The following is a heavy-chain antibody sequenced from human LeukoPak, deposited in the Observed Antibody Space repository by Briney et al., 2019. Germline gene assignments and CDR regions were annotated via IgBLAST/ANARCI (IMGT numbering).Heavy chain of an antibody. J-gene: IGHJ6*02. V-gene: IGHV3-21*01. CDR3: ARDHYYDSSVDYGMDV. D-gene: IGHD3-22*01. Sequence: GGSLRLSCAASGFTFSSYSMNWVRQAPGKGLEWVSSISSSSSYIYYADSVKGRFTISRDNAKNSLYLQMNSLRAEDTAVYYCARDHYYDSSVDYGMDVWGQGTTVTVSS. CDR2: ISSSSSYI. CDR1: GFTFSSYS.